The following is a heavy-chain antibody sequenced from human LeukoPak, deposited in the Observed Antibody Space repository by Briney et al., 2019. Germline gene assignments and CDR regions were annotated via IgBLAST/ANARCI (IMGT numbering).Heavy chain of an antibody. CDR1: GGSISNGGYY. CDR3: ASWEPSGYDVAFDI. J-gene: IGHJ3*02. Sequence: SETLSLTCTVSGGSISNGGYYWSWIRQPAGKGLEWIGRIYTTGSTNYNPSLKSRVTISVDTSKNQFSLKLSSVTAADTAVYYCASWEPSGYDVAFDIWGQGTMVTVSS. D-gene: IGHD5-12*01. V-gene: IGHV4-61*02. CDR2: IYTTGST.